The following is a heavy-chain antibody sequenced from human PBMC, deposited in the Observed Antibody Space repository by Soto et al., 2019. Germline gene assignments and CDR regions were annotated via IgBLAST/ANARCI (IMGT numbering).Heavy chain of an antibody. V-gene: IGHV3-64D*06. Sequence: GSLRLSCSVSGXTLSSYSMHWVRQAPGKGLEYVGSISSEGASTYYPDSVNGRFSIYRDNSKNTLYLHMSSLRGEDTAVYYCVKDRYVDYWGQGILVTVSS. CDR2: ISSEGAST. CDR3: VKDRYVDY. J-gene: IGHJ4*02. CDR1: GXTLSSYS.